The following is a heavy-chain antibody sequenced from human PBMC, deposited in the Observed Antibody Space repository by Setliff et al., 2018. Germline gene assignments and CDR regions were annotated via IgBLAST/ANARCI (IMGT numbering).Heavy chain of an antibody. V-gene: IGHV3-11*01. CDR1: GFTFSDYY. CDR3: CRVRIAAAGYYYDGMDV. Sequence: GGSLRLSCAASGFTFSDYYMSWIRQAPGKGLEWVSYISGSGSTTYYADSVKGRFTISRDNAKNSLFLQMNSLRAEDTALYYCCRVRIAAAGYYYDGMDVWGQGTTVTVSS. CDR2: ISGSGSTT. D-gene: IGHD6-13*01. J-gene: IGHJ6*02.